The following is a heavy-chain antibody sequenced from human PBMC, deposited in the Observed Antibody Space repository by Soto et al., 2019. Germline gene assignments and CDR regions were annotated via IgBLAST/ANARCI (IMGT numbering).Heavy chain of an antibody. Sequence: GSLRLSCAASGFTFSSYWMHWVRQAPGKGLVWVSRINSDGSTITYADSVKGRFTISRDNAKNTLYLQMNSLRDEDTAVYYCARVHYGSYAWGYWGQGTRGTVS. D-gene: IGHD3-10*01. J-gene: IGHJ4*02. V-gene: IGHV3-74*01. CDR2: INSDGSTI. CDR1: GFTFSSYW. CDR3: ARVHYGSYAWGY.